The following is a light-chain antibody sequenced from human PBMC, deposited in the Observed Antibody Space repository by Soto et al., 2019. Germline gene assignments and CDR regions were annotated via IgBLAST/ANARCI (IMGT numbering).Light chain of an antibody. V-gene: IGLV1-44*01. CDR2: NDD. CDR1: ISNIGKDT. J-gene: IGLJ3*02. CDR3: STWDDSLNGWV. Sequence: QSVLTQPPSVSGTPGLRVNISCSGGISNIGKDTVNWYQQLPGTAPKLLMFNDDKRPSGVPDRVSGSRSGTSASLAISGLQSDDEAVYFCSTWDDSLNGWVFGGGTKLTVL.